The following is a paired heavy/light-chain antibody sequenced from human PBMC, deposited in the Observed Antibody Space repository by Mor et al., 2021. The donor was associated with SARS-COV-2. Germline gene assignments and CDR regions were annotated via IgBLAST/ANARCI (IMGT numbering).Light chain of an antibody. CDR2: GAS. Sequence: EIVMTQSPATLSVSPGERATLSCRASQSVSINLAWYQQKPGRAPRLLIYGASTRATGIPARFSGSGSGTEFTLTISSLQSEDFAVYFCQQYNVWPPLTFGGGTEVEIK. CDR3: QQYNVWPPLT. V-gene: IGKV3-15*01. CDR1: QSVSIN. J-gene: IGKJ4*01.
Heavy chain of an antibody. J-gene: IGHJ4*02. CDR3: ARDGGAGYSRGWYDF. D-gene: IGHD6-19*01. CDR2: ISYDGNNT. V-gene: IGHV3-30-3*01. CDR1: GFRFKSFV. Sequence: QVQLVESGGGVVQAGRSLRLSCAASGFRFKSFVLHWVRQAPGKGLEWVALISYDGNNTYYGDSVKGRFTISRDNSGNTLYLQMNNLRIEDTAVYYCARDGGAGYSRGWYDFWGQGSLVTVSS.